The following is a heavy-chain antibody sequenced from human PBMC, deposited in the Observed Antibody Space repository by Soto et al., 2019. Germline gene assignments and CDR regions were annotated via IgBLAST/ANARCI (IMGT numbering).Heavy chain of an antibody. CDR2: ISYDGSNK. CDR3: AKDLRLSAVAGLYYYNGMDV. Sequence: GGSLRLSCAASGFTFSSYGMHWVRQAPGKGLEWVAVISYDGSNKYYADSVKGRFTTSRDNSKNTLYLQMNSLRAEDTAVYYCAKDLRLSAVAGLYYYNGMDVWGQGTTVTVSS. CDR1: GFTFSSYG. J-gene: IGHJ6*02. D-gene: IGHD6-19*01. V-gene: IGHV3-30*18.